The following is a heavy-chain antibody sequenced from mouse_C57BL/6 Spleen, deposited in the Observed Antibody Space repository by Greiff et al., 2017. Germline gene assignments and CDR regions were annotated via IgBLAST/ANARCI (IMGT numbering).Heavy chain of an antibody. CDR1: GFTFSSYG. D-gene: IGHD1-1*02. CDR2: ISSGGSYT. Sequence: EVQGVESGGDLVKPGGSLKLSCAASGFTFSSYGMSWVRQTPDKRLEWVATISSGGSYTYYPDSVKGRFTISRDNAKNTLYLQMSSLKSEDTAMYYCDGFAYWGQGTLVTVSA. CDR3: DGFAY. V-gene: IGHV5-6*01. J-gene: IGHJ3*01.